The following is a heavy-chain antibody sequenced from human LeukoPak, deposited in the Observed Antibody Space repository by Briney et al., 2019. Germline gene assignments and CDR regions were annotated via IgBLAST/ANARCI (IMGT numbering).Heavy chain of an antibody. J-gene: IGHJ5*02. CDR2: ITSSGSYI. CDR1: AFTFSNYN. CDR3: AKSKEDCCGSFDP. Sequence: GGSLRLSCAASAFTFSNYNMNWVRQAPGKGLEWVSSITSSGSYIYYADSVKGRFTISRDNAKNSLYLQLNSLRAEDTAVYYCAKSKEDCCGSFDPWGQGTLVTVSS. V-gene: IGHV3-21*01. D-gene: IGHD2-15*01.